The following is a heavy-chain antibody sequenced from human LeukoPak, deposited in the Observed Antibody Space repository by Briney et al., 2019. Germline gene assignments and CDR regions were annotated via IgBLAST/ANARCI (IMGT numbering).Heavy chain of an antibody. CDR2: IYYGGST. J-gene: IGHJ6*02. D-gene: IGHD2-15*01. CDR1: GDSICSSYYY. Sequence: PSETLSLTCTVSGDSICSSYYYWVWIRQPPGKGLGGIGSIYYGGSTYSNPSLKGRVTISSDTSKNQFSLNLYSVTATDTAVYYCARRSHCMGGSRPPVWGQATTVTVSS. V-gene: IGHV4-39*01. CDR3: ARRSHCMGGSRPPV.